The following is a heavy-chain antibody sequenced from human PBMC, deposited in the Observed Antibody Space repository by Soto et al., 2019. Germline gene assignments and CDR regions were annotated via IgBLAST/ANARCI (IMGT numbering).Heavy chain of an antibody. Sequence: GGSLRLSCAASGFTFSNYAMSWVRQGPGKGLEWFSGISNSGGSTYYADSVKGRFTISRDNSKNTLYLQMNSLRAEDTAVYYCVRGQIGAGTLIWGQGTMVTVSS. CDR3: VRGQIGAGTLI. CDR1: GFTFSNYA. CDR2: ISNSGGST. V-gene: IGHV3-23*01. J-gene: IGHJ3*02.